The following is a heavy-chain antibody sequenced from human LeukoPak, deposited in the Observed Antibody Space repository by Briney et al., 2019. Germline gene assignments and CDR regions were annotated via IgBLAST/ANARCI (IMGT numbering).Heavy chain of an antibody. V-gene: IGHV3-23*01. CDR2: ISDDSRGK. CDR1: GFIFSRYA. Sequence: GGSLRLSCVASGFIFSRYAMSWVRQAPGKGLEWVSAISDDSRGKYYADSVKGRFTISRDNSKNTLYMQMTSLRAEDTAIYYCAKEEDSSWSYCGQGTLVTVSS. D-gene: IGHD6-13*01. J-gene: IGHJ4*02. CDR3: AKEEDSSWSY.